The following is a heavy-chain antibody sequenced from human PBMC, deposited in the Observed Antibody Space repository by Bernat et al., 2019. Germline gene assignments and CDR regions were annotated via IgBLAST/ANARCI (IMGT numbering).Heavy chain of an antibody. CDR2: ISSSSSTI. J-gene: IGHJ6*03. CDR1: GFTFSSYS. Sequence: EVQLVESGGGLVQPGGSLRLSCAASGFTFSSYSMNWVRQAPGKGLEWVSYISSSSSTIYYADSVKGRFTISRDNAKNSLYLQMNSLRDEDTAVYYCARDRADYGEYYYYMDVWGKGTTVTVSS. CDR3: ARDRADYGEYYYYMDV. V-gene: IGHV3-48*02. D-gene: IGHD4-17*01.